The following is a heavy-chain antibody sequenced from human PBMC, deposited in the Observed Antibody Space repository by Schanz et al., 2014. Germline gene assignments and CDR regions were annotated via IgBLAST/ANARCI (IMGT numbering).Heavy chain of an antibody. J-gene: IGHJ4*02. V-gene: IGHV3-11*06. D-gene: IGHD2-2*01. Sequence: QVQLVESGGGLVKPGGSLRLSCAASGFTFSDYYMSWIRQAPGKGLEWLSYISSSSHYTNYADSVKGRFTISRDNAKNSLSLQMNSVRAEDTAVYYCARDRRGYCSTTSCHIFDYWGQGTLVTVSS. CDR2: ISSSSHYT. CDR3: ARDRRGYCSTTSCHIFDY. CDR1: GFTFSDYY.